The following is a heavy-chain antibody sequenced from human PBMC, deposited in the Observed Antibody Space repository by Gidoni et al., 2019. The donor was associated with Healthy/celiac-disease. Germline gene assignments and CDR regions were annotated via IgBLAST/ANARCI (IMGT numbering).Heavy chain of an antibody. CDR1: GGSFSGYY. J-gene: IGHJ5*02. D-gene: IGHD3-3*01. CDR2: TNESGST. CDR3: ARGLTIFGVVIMGGNWFDP. V-gene: IGHV4-34*01. Sequence: QVQLQQWGAGLLKPSETLSLTCAVYGGSFSGYYWSWIRQPPGKGLEWIGETNESGSTNKNPSLKSRVTISVDTSKNQFSLKLSSVTAADTAVYYCARGLTIFGVVIMGGNWFDPWGQGTLVTVSS.